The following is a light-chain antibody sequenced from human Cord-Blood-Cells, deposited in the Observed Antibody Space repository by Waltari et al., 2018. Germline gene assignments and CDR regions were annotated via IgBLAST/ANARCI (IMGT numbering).Light chain of an antibody. CDR3: CSYAGSSTYV. J-gene: IGLJ1*01. Sequence: QSALTQPASVSGSPGQSITIPCTGTSSDVGSYNLLSWYQQHPGKAPKLRIYEGSKRPSGVSNRFSGSKSGNTASLTISGLQAEDEADYYCCSYAGSSTYVFGTGTKVTGL. CDR1: SSDVGSYNL. CDR2: EGS. V-gene: IGLV2-23*01.